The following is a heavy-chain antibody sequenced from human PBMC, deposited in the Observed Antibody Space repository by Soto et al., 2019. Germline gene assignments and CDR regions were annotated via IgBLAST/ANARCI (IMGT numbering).Heavy chain of an antibody. D-gene: IGHD3-10*01. J-gene: IGHJ4*02. V-gene: IGHV4-39*01. CDR2: IYYSGST. CDR3: ARLALPVTMVRGGPYFDY. CDR1: GGSISSSSYY. Sequence: SETLSLTCTVSGGSISSSSYYWGWIRQPPGKGLEWIGSIYYSGSTYYNPSLKSRVTISVDTSKNQFSLKLSSVTAADTAVYYCARLALPVTMVRGGPYFDYWGQGTLVTVSS.